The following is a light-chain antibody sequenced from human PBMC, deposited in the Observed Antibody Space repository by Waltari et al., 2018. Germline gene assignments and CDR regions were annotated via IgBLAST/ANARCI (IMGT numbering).Light chain of an antibody. Sequence: QSALTQPRSVSGSPGQSVTISCTGTSSDVGGYNYVSWYQQHPGKAPKLMIYDVSKRPSGVPDRFAGSKSGTTASLTISGLQAEDEADYYCCSYAGSYTLEVFGGGTKLTVL. CDR3: CSYAGSYTLEV. CDR1: SSDVGGYNY. J-gene: IGLJ2*01. V-gene: IGLV2-11*01. CDR2: DVS.